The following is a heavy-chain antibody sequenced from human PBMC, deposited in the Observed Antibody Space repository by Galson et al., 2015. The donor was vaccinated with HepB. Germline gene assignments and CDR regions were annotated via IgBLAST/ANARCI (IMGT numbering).Heavy chain of an antibody. J-gene: IGHJ4*02. D-gene: IGHD3-9*01. CDR1: GFTVSSNY. Sequence: SLRLSCAASGFTVSSNYMSWVRQAPGKGLEWVSVIYSGGSTYYADSVKGRFTISRDNSKNTLYLQMNSLRAEDTAVYYCAREGVDILTGPITDYWGQGTLVTVSS. V-gene: IGHV3-66*02. CDR3: AREGVDILTGPITDY. CDR2: IYSGGST.